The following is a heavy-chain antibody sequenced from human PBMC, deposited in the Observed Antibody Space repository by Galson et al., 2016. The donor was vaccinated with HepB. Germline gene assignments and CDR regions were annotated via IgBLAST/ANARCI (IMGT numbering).Heavy chain of an antibody. CDR1: GFAFSTSG. V-gene: IGHV3-23*01. CDR2: ITTTGTST. D-gene: IGHD3-10*01. CDR3: AKVGRGGTHFVD. J-gene: IGHJ4*02. Sequence: SLRLSCAASGFAFSTSGMGWVRQAPGKGLEWVSAITTTGTSTSYADSLKGRFTISRDNSKNTLYLRMNSLRVEDTAVYYCAKVGRGGTHFVDWGQGTLVIVSS.